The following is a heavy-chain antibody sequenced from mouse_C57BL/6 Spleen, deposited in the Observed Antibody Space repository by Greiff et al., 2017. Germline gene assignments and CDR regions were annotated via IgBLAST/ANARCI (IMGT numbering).Heavy chain of an antibody. CDR2: IYPGDGDT. V-gene: IGHV1-80*01. CDR3: ARRQLRLRYFDY. Sequence: VQLQQSGAELVKPGASVKISCKASGYAFSSYWMNWVKQRPGKGLEWIGQIYPGDGDTNYNGKFKGKATLTADKSSSTAYMQLSSLTSEDSAVYFCARRQLRLRYFDYWGQGTTLTVSS. CDR1: GYAFSSYW. D-gene: IGHD3-2*02. J-gene: IGHJ2*01.